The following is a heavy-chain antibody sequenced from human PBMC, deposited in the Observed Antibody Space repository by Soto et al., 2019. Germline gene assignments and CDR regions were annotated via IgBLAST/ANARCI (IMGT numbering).Heavy chain of an antibody. V-gene: IGHV1-69*13. J-gene: IGHJ5*02. Sequence: GASVKVSCKASGCTVSSYAISCVRQAPGQGLEWMGGIIPIFGTANYAQKFQGRVTITADESTSTAYMELSSLRSEDTAVHYCAREGSSGGVGNWFDPWGQGTLVTVSS. D-gene: IGHD6-19*01. CDR2: IIPIFGTA. CDR3: AREGSSGGVGNWFDP. CDR1: GCTVSSYA.